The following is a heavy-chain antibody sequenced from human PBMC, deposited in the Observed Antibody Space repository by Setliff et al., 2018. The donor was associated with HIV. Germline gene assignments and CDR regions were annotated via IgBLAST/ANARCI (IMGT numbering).Heavy chain of an antibody. CDR1: GGSISSSRYY. V-gene: IGHV4-61*01. D-gene: IGHD5-18*01. CDR3: ARDQYTYGYLDAFDI. J-gene: IGHJ3*02. Sequence: SETLSLTCTVSGGSISSSRYYWGWIRQPPGKGLDWIGYIYYSGSTNYNPSLKSRVTISVDTSKNQFSLKLSSVTAADTAVYFCARDQYTYGYLDAFDIWG. CDR2: IYYSGST.